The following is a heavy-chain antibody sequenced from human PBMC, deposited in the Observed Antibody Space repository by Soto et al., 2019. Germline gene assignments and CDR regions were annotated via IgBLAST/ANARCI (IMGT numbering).Heavy chain of an antibody. V-gene: IGHV3-66*01. D-gene: IGHD2-2*01. Sequence: GGALRLCCEVSGFTVSSNYVSWVRQVPGKGLEWVSVIYIAGNTYYADSVKGRFTLSRDTSKNTLYLQMNSLRAEDTAVYYCARCYAWDTCYLDYWGQGT. J-gene: IGHJ4*02. CDR1: GFTVSSNY. CDR2: IYIAGNT. CDR3: ARCYAWDTCYLDY.